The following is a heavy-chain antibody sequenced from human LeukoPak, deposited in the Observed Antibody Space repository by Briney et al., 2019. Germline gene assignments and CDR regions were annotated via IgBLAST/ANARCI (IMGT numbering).Heavy chain of an antibody. J-gene: IGHJ4*02. CDR1: GFSLSTSGMC. Sequence: SGPALVKPTQTLTLTCTFSGFSLSTSGMCVSWIRQPPGKALEWLARIDWDDDKYYSTSLKTRLTISKDTSKNQVVLTMTNMDPVDTATYYCARDPRYYGSGSYFDYWGQGTLVTVSS. D-gene: IGHD3-10*01. CDR3: ARDPRYYGSGSYFDY. CDR2: IDWDDDK. V-gene: IGHV2-70*11.